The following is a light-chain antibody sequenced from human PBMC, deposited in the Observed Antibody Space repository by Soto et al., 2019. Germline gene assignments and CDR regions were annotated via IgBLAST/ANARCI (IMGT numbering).Light chain of an antibody. CDR1: QSVRSD. V-gene: IGKV3-15*01. CDR3: QQYNNWPPIT. Sequence: EIVMTQSPATLFVSPGERATLSCRASQSVRSDLAWYQQKPGQAPRLLIYDASTRATGIPARFSGSGSGTEFTLTISILQSEDFAVYYCQQYNNWPPITFGQGTRLEIK. J-gene: IGKJ5*01. CDR2: DAS.